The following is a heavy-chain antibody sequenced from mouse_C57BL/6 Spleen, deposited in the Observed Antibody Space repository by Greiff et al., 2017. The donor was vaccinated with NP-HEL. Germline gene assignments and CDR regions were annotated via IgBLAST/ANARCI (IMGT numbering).Heavy chain of an antibody. CDR3: ARRGYHYAMDY. Sequence: QVQLQQPGAELVRPGSSVKLSCKASGYTFTSYWMHWVKQRPIQGLEWIGNIDPSDSETHYNQKFKDKATLTVDKSSSTAYMQLSSLTSEDSAVYYGARRGYHYAMDYWGQGTSVTVSS. D-gene: IGHD3-1*01. CDR1: GYTFTSYW. J-gene: IGHJ4*01. CDR2: IDPSDSET. V-gene: IGHV1-52*01.